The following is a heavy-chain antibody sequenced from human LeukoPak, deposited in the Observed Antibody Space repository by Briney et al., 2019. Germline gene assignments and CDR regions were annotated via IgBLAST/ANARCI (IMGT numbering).Heavy chain of an antibody. CDR2: INHSGST. CDR3: ASQYCSGGSCYAY. V-gene: IGHV4-34*01. Sequence: SETLSLTCAVYGGSFSGYYWSWIRQPPGKGLEWIGEINHSGSTNYNPSLKSRVTISVDTSKNQLSLKLSSVTAADTAVYYCASQYCSGGSCYAYWGQGTLVTVSS. J-gene: IGHJ4*02. CDR1: GGSFSGYY. D-gene: IGHD2-15*01.